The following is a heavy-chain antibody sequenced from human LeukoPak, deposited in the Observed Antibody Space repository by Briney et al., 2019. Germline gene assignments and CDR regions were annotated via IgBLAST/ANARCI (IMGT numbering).Heavy chain of an antibody. J-gene: IGHJ4*02. CDR3: ARGGWRLDY. V-gene: IGHV4-59*01. CDR2: IYYTGTT. CDR1: GGSISSYY. D-gene: IGHD2-15*01. Sequence: ETRSLTCTVSGGSISSYYWSWIRQPPGKGLEWIGYIYYTGTTNYNPSLKSRVTISVDTSKNQFSLKLSSVTAADTAVYYCARGGWRLDYWGQGTLVTVTS.